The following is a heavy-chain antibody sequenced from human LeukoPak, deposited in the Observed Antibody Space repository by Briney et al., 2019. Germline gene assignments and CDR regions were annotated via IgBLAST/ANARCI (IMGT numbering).Heavy chain of an antibody. CDR1: GGSISSGGYY. D-gene: IGHD5-18*01. Sequence: SETLSLTCAVSGGSISSGGYYWSWIRQHPGKGLEWIGYIYYSGSTNYNPSLKSRVTISVDTSKNQFSLKLSSVTAADTAVYYCARGLGDTAMVPENDFDYWGQGTLVTVSS. CDR2: IYYSGST. J-gene: IGHJ4*02. V-gene: IGHV4-31*11. CDR3: ARGLGDTAMVPENDFDY.